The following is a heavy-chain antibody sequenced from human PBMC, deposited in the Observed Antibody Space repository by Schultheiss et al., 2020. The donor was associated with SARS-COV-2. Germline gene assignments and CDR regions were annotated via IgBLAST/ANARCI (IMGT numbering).Heavy chain of an antibody. Sequence: GGSLRLSCKGSGYSFTSYWIAWVRQMPGKGLEWMGIIYPGDSDTKYSPSFQGQVTISADKSISTAYLQWSSLKASDTAMYYCARGQQWLADDAFDIWGQGTMVTVSS. CDR2: IYPGDSDT. CDR1: GYSFTSYW. D-gene: IGHD6-19*01. J-gene: IGHJ3*02. V-gene: IGHV5-51*01. CDR3: ARGQQWLADDAFDI.